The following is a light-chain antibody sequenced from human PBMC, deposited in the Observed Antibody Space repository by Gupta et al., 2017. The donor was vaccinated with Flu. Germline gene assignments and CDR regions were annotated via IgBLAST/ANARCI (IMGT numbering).Light chain of an antibody. CDR1: RSNIGAGYD. Sequence: VTISCTGRRSNIGAGYDVHWYNHLPGAEPNRRCDVNDRRRSGVADRFSGSKYGTTASLTITGLQAEEEADYYCHSYTSTTNIVVFGGGTKLTVL. J-gene: IGLJ2*01. V-gene: IGLV1-40*01. CDR2: VND. CDR3: HSYTSTTNIVV.